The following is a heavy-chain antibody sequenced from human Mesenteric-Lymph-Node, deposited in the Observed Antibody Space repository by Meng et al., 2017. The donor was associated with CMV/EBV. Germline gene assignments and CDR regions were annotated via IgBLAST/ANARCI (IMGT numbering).Heavy chain of an antibody. V-gene: IGHV3-48*01. D-gene: IGHD3-16*01. CDR1: GFTFSSYS. J-gene: IGHJ6*02. CDR3: ARAIITRYYFYGMDV. CDR2: ISGSSGTT. Sequence: GESLKISCAASGFTFSSYSMNWVRQAPGKGLEWVSLISGSSGTTYNADSVKGRFTISRDNSKNTLYLQMNSLRAEDTAVYYCARAIITRYYFYGMDVWGQGTTVTVSS.